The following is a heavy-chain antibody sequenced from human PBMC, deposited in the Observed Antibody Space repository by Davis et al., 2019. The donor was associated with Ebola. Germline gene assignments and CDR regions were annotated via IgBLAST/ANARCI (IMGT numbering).Heavy chain of an antibody. CDR2: INHSGST. CDR3: ARDLWKYDFWSGYYRYYYYGMDV. CDR1: GGSFGGYY. D-gene: IGHD3-3*01. V-gene: IGHV4-34*01. Sequence: SETLSLTCAVYGGSFGGYYWSWIRQPPGKGLEWIGEINHSGSTNYNPSLKSRVTISVDTSKNQFSLKLSSVTAADTAVYYCARDLWKYDFWSGYYRYYYYGMDVWGQGTTVTVSS. J-gene: IGHJ6*02.